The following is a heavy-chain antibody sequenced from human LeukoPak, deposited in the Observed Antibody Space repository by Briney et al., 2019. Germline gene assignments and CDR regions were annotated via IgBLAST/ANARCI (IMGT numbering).Heavy chain of an antibody. CDR3: ARDGGPYCSGGSCYSGIGGYFDY. J-gene: IGHJ4*02. CDR1: GYTFTVYY. D-gene: IGHD2-15*01. Sequence: GASVKVSCKASGYTFTVYYMHWVRQAPGQGLEWMGWINPNSGGTNYAQKFQGRVTMTRDTSISTAYMELSRLRSDDTAVYYCARDGGPYCSGGSCYSGIGGYFDYWGQGTLVTVSS. V-gene: IGHV1-2*02. CDR2: INPNSGGT.